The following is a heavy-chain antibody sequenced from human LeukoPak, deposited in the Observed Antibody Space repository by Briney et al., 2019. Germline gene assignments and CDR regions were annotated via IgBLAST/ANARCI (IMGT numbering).Heavy chain of an antibody. CDR3: ARLDRGWYMYYFDY. D-gene: IGHD6-19*01. J-gene: IGHJ4*02. CDR2: ISSSSSYI. V-gene: IGHV3-21*01. Sequence: GGSLRLSCAASGFTFSSYSMNWVRQAPGKGLEWISSISSSSSYIYYADSVKGRFTISRDNAKNSLYLQMNSLRAEDTAVYYCARLDRGWYMYYFDYWGQGTLVTVSS. CDR1: GFTFSSYS.